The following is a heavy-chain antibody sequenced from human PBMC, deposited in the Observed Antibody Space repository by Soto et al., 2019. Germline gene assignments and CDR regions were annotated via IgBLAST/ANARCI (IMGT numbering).Heavy chain of an antibody. CDR2: INHSGST. CDR1: GGSFSGYY. J-gene: IGHJ6*03. CDR3: ARGINVYYYYYMDV. Sequence: SETLSVTCAVYGGSFSGYYWSWIRQPPGKGLEWIGEINHSGSTNYNPSLKSRVTISVDTSKNQFSLKLSSVTAADTAVYYCARGINVYYYYYMDVWGKGTTVTVSS. V-gene: IGHV4-34*01.